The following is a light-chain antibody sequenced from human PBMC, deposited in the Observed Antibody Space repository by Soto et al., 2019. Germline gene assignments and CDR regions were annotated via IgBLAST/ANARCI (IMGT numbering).Light chain of an antibody. CDR2: AAS. CDR3: QQLSRYPLT. Sequence: AIQMTQSPSSLSASVGDRVTITCRSSQNIRSDLAWYQHKPGKAPKLLIFAASMLHTGVPSRFSGTESDTNFTLTISGLQPEDFATYYCQQLSRYPLTFGGGTKVDIK. CDR1: QNIRSD. J-gene: IGKJ4*01. V-gene: IGKV1-6*01.